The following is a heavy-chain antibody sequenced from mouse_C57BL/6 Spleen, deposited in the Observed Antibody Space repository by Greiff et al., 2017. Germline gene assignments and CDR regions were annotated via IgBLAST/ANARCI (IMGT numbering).Heavy chain of an antibody. V-gene: IGHV1-19*01. J-gene: IGHJ4*01. CDR2: INPYNGGT. Sequence: VQLKESGPVLVKPGASVKMSCKASGYTFTDYYMNWVKQSHGKSLEWIGVINPYNGGTSYNQKFKGKATLTVDKSSSTAYMELNSLTSEDSAVYYCARRDYYGSSSYAMDYWGQGTSVTVSS. CDR3: ARRDYYGSSSYAMDY. CDR1: GYTFTDYY. D-gene: IGHD1-1*01.